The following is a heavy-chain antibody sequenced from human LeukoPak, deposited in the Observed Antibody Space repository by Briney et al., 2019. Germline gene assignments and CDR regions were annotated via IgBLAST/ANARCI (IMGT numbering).Heavy chain of an antibody. V-gene: IGHV4-59*01. CDR2: IYYSGST. Sequence: PSETLSLTCTVSGGSISSYYWSWIRQPPGKGLEWIGYIYYSGSTNYNPSLKSRVTVSVDTSKNQFSLKLSSVTAADTAVYYCARGKIPLELSLGYWGQGTLVTVSS. CDR3: ARGKIPLELSLGY. J-gene: IGHJ4*02. D-gene: IGHD1-7*01. CDR1: GGSISSYY.